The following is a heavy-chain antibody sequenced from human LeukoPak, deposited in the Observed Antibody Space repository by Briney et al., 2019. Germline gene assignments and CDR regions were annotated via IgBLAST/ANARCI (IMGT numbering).Heavy chain of an antibody. J-gene: IGHJ3*02. Sequence: GASVKVSCKASGYTFTSYYMHWVRQAPGQGLEWMGWINPNSGGTNYAQKFQGRVTMTRDTSISTAYMELSRLRSDDTAVYYCARVPLSEILTTFAFDIWGQGTMVTVSS. V-gene: IGHV1-2*02. CDR1: GYTFTSYY. CDR2: INPNSGGT. CDR3: ARVPLSEILTTFAFDI. D-gene: IGHD2/OR15-2a*01.